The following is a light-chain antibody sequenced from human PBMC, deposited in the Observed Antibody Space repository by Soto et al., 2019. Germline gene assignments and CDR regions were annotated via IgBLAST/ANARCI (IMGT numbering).Light chain of an antibody. CDR2: GAS. J-gene: IGKJ4*01. CDR3: QQYGNSPRT. V-gene: IGKV3-20*01. CDR1: QSVSNNY. Sequence: MVLTQSPGTVSLSIGERASLDSRDSQSVSNNYLAWYQQKPGQAPRLLIYGASSRAIGIPDRFSGSGSATDFTLTISRLEDEDCAVYCCQQYGNSPRTFGGGTRVDIK.